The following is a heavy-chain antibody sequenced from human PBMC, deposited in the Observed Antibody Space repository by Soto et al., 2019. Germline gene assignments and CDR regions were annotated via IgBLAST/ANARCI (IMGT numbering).Heavy chain of an antibody. V-gene: IGHV4-30-2*01. Sequence: QLQLQESGAGLVKPSETLSLTCTVSGGSIRSAGHSWSWIRQTPGKGLEWIAYIYHSGSTFYHPSLRSRVTLSLDTSKNQFSLKVNSVTGADTVVYYCASVLNDAFDIWGQGALVIVSS. CDR3: ASVLNDAFDI. CDR2: IYHSGST. CDR1: GGSIRSAGHS. D-gene: IGHD3-16*01. J-gene: IGHJ3*02.